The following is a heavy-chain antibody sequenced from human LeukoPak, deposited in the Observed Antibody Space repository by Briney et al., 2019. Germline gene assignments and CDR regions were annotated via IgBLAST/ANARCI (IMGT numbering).Heavy chain of an antibody. D-gene: IGHD1-26*01. CDR2: ISDRGSA. J-gene: IGHJ4*02. V-gene: IGHV4-38-2*02. CDR3: ARFPRYSVSWPTLE. CDR1: GHAISSGYY. Sequence: SETLSLSCTVSGHAISSGYYWGWIRQPPGKGLEWIGSISDRGSAYYNPSLKSRVTISVDTSKNQFSLKLSYVNAADTAVYYCARFPRYSVSWPTLEWGQGTLVTVSS.